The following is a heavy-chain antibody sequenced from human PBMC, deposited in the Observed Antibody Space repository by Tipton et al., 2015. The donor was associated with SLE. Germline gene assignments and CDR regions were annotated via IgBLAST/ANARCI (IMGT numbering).Heavy chain of an antibody. V-gene: IGHV4-34*01. D-gene: IGHD3-22*01. Sequence: AGLVKPSETLSLTCDVYGGSFSGYFWNWIRQPPGKGLEWIAEINYSGSSYYNPSLKSRVTISVDTSKNQFSLRLSSVTAADTAVYYCARDYYDSRGYTLFDYWGQGTLVTVSS. CDR2: INYSGSS. CDR3: ARDYYDSRGYTLFDY. J-gene: IGHJ4*02. CDR1: GGSFSGYF.